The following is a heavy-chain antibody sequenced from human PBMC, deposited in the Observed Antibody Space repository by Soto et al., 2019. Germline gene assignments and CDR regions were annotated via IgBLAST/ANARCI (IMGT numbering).Heavy chain of an antibody. J-gene: IGHJ3*02. Sequence: SETLSLTCTVSGGSISSYYWSWIRQPPGKGLEWIGYIYYSGSTNYNPSLKSRVTISVDTSKNQFSLKLSSVTAADTAVYYCARDRSLDWGSAAFEIWGQGTMVTVSS. D-gene: IGHD7-27*01. V-gene: IGHV4-59*01. CDR3: ARDRSLDWGSAAFEI. CDR1: GGSISSYY. CDR2: IYYSGST.